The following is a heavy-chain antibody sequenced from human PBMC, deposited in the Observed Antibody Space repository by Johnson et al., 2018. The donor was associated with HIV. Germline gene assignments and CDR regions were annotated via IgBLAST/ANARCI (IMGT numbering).Heavy chain of an antibody. D-gene: IGHD3-22*01. V-gene: IGHV3-30*03. CDR1: GFTFSSYG. CDR2: ISYDGSNK. J-gene: IGHJ3*02. CDR3: ARGITMIPDAFDI. Sequence: QVQLVESGGGVVQPGKSLRLSCAASGFTFSSYGMHWVRQAPGKGLEWVAVISYDGSNKYYAYSVKGRFTISRDNSKNTLYLQMNSLRAEDTAVYYCARGITMIPDAFDIWGQGTMVTVSS.